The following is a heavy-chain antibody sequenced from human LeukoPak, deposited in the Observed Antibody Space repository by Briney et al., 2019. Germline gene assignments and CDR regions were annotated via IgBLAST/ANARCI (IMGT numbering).Heavy chain of an antibody. D-gene: IGHD6-13*01. CDR1: GFTFRDYT. CDR3: ARDHPDWAAVDY. V-gene: IGHV3-30-3*01. J-gene: IGHJ4*02. CDR2: ISYDGSNK. Sequence: GGSLRLSCAASGFTFRDYTMNWVRQAPGKGLEWVAVISYDGSNKYYADSVKGRFTISRDNSKNTLYLQMNSLRAEDTAVYYCARDHPDWAAVDYWGQGTLVTVSS.